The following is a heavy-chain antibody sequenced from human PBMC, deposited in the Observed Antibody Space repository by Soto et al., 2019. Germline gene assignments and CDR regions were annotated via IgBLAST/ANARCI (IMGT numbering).Heavy chain of an antibody. J-gene: IGHJ3*01. CDR3: TKALYCSSTSCDSGGDSFHV. CDR2: MSSNGDST. Sequence: WGSLRLSCTASGFNFISYAIILVRHSPGKWLEWISLMSSNGDSTYHTGATYYADSVRCRSTISRDNTNKTLYLKMSSLRADDTAVYFCTKALYCSSTSCDSGGDSFHVWGQGTMVTVSS. CDR1: GFNFISYA. V-gene: IGHV3-23*01. D-gene: IGHD2-2*01.